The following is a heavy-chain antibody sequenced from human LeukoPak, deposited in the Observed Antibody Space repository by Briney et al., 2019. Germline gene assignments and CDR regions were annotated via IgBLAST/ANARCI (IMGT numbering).Heavy chain of an antibody. D-gene: IGHD3-10*01. CDR2: INPNSGGT. V-gene: IGHV1-2*02. Sequence: ASVKVSCKASGYTFTGYYMHWVRQAPGQGLEWMGWINPNSGGTNYAQKFQGRVTMTRDTSISTAYMELSRLRSDDTAVYYCARDDSRESGVLSDWFDPWGQGTLVTVSS. J-gene: IGHJ5*02. CDR1: GYTFTGYY. CDR3: ARDDSRESGVLSDWFDP.